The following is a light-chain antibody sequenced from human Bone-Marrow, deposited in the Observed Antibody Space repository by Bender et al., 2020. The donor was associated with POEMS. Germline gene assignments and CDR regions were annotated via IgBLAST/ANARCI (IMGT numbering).Light chain of an antibody. J-gene: IGLJ2*01. CDR3: QVWDTSPDLSAT. CDR1: GGYT. Sequence: VLTQTPSVSVAPGHTATITCGQIGGYTVHWYRQKPGQAPVGVVHDDGDRPSGIPERFFGSNTGNTATLTISRVEAGDEADYYCQVWDTSPDLSATFGGGTQLTVL. CDR2: DDG. V-gene: IGLV3-21*02.